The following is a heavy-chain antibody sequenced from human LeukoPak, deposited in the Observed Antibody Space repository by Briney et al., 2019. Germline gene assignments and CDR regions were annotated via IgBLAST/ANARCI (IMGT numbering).Heavy chain of an antibody. D-gene: IGHD2-21*01. CDR2: ISTYGGST. V-gene: IGHV3-64*01. Sequence: QTGGSLRLSCAASGFTFSSYAMYWVRQAPGKGLEYVSAISTYGGSTYYANSVKGRFTISRDNAKNSLYLQMNSLRAEDTAVYYCARAISTLDYWGQGTLVTVSS. CDR1: GFTFSSYA. CDR3: ARAISTLDY. J-gene: IGHJ4*02.